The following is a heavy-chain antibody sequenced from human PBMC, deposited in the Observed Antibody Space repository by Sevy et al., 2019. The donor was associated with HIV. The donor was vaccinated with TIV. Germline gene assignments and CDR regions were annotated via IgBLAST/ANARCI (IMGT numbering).Heavy chain of an antibody. J-gene: IGHJ4*02. D-gene: IGHD3-22*01. Sequence: GGSLRLSCAASGFTFSNAWMNWVRQAPGKGLEWVGRIKSKTDGGPTDYAAPVKGRFTISRDDSKNTLYLQMNSLKTEDTAVYYCTTHKYYYDSSGYYPDYFDYWGQGTLVTVSS. V-gene: IGHV3-15*07. CDR3: TTHKYYYDSSGYYPDYFDY. CDR2: IKSKTDGGPT. CDR1: GFTFSNAW.